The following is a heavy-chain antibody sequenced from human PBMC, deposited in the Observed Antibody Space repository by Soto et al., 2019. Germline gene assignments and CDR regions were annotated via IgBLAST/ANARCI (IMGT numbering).Heavy chain of an antibody. V-gene: IGHV3-21*01. CDR2: ISSSSRFI. D-gene: IGHD2-2*01. J-gene: IGHJ4*02. CDR1: GFTFSTYN. CDR3: TIGEASVVVPGAVETIVVGGGYVFDY. Sequence: EVQLVESGGGLVKPGGSLRLSCAASGFTFSTYNMNWVRQAPGKGLEWVSSISSSSRFISYADSLKGRFTISRDNAEMLLYVQMNSLRGEDTAVYYCTIGEASVVVPGAVETIVVGGGYVFDYWGQGTLEMVSS.